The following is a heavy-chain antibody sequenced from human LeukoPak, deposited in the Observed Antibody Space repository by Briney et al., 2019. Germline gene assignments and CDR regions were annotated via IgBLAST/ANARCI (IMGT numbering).Heavy chain of an antibody. D-gene: IGHD3-3*01. CDR3: ARDPDDWPHSYAFGI. J-gene: IGHJ3*02. CDR1: GFTFSSYS. CDR2: ISSSSSYI. V-gene: IGHV3-21*01. Sequence: GGSLRLSCAASGFTFSSYSMNWDRQAPGKGLEWVSSISSSSSYIYYADSVKGRFTISRDNAKNSLYLQMNSLRAEDTAVYYCARDPDDWPHSYAFGIWGQGTMVTVSS.